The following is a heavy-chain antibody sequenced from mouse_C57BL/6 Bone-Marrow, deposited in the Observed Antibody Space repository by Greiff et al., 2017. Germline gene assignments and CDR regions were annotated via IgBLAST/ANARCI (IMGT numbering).Heavy chain of an antibody. D-gene: IGHD2-10*01. CDR2: IDPSDSYT. CDR3: ARGGLPGWFAY. Sequence: VQLQQPGAELVKPGASVKLSCKASGYTFTSYWMQWVKQRPGQGLEWIGEIDPSDSYTNYNQKFKGKATLTVDTSSSTADMQLSSLTSEDSAVYYCARGGLPGWFAYWGQGTLVTVSA. J-gene: IGHJ3*01. CDR1: GYTFTSYW. V-gene: IGHV1-50*01.